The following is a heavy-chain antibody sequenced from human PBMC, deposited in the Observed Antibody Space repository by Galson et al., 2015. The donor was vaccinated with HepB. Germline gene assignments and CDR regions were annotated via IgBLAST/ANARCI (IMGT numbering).Heavy chain of an antibody. CDR2: ISGSGNTI. J-gene: IGHJ1*01. V-gene: IGHV3-11*01. CDR1: GFMFSDYY. CDR3: VRIGGGEYSKSSLDF. D-gene: IGHD2/OR15-2a*01. Sequence: SLRLSCAASGFMFSDYYMTWIRLAPGKGLQWLSYISGSGNTIYYAESVKGRFTISRDNAKNSLYLQMASLRDEDTAMYYCVRIGGGEYSKSSLDFWGKGTLVTVSS.